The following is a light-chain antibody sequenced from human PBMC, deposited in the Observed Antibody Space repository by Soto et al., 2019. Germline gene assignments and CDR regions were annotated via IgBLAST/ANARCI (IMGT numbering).Light chain of an antibody. CDR1: QSVSRD. CDR3: PQYNDWPPVT. J-gene: IGKJ5*01. Sequence: EILLTQSPATLSVSPGERATLSCRASQSVSRDLAWYQQKPGQAPRLLIYDASTRATAIPARFIGSGSGTEFTLTISSLQSEDFAVYYCPQYNDWPPVTFGQGTRLDIK. CDR2: DAS. V-gene: IGKV3-15*01.